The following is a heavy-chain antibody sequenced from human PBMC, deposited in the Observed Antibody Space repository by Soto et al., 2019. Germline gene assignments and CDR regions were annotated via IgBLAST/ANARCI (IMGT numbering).Heavy chain of an antibody. D-gene: IGHD3-10*01. V-gene: IGHV1-69*13. CDR2: IIPIFGTA. J-gene: IGHJ6*02. CDR3: ARVGSLYYYYGMDV. Sequence: SVKVSCKASGGTFSIYAISCVLQSPLQGLDWMGGIIPIFGTANYAQKFQGRVTITADESTSTAYMELSSLRSEDTAVYYCARVGSLYYYYGMDVWGQGTTVTVSS. CDR1: GGTFSIYA.